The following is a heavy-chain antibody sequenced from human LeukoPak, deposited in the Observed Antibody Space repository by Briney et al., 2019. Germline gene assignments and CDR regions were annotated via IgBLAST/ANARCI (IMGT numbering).Heavy chain of an antibody. V-gene: IGHV3-66*01. CDR2: IDSGGYT. J-gene: IGHJ2*01. CDR1: GVTISSKY. D-gene: IGHD1-26*01. Sequence: GGSLRLSCAASGVTISSKYMSWVRQAPGKGLEWVSVIDSGGYTYYADSVKGRFTISRDNFKNTLYLQMNSLRVEDTAVYYCARGRGAYWYFDLWGRGTLVTVSS. CDR3: ARGRGAYWYFDL.